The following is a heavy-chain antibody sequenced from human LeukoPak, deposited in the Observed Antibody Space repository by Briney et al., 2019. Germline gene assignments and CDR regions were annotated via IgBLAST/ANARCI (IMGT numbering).Heavy chain of an antibody. V-gene: IGHV3-7*01. CDR1: GFTFSSYW. J-gene: IGHJ6*02. D-gene: IGHD3-10*01. Sequence: GRSLRLSCAASGFTFSSYWMSWVRQAPGKGLEWVANIKQDGSEKYYVDSVKGRFTISRDNAKNSLYLQMNSLRAEDTAVYYCARSAFRDYYYGMDVWGQGTTVTVSS. CDR2: IKQDGSEK. CDR3: ARSAFRDYYYGMDV.